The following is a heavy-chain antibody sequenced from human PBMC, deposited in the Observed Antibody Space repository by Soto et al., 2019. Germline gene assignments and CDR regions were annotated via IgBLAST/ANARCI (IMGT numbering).Heavy chain of an antibody. J-gene: IGHJ5*02. D-gene: IGHD5-18*01. V-gene: IGHV1-2*02. CDR3: ARVEDTAMVTAGAAWFDP. CDR1: GYTFTGYY. CDR2: INPNSGGT. Sequence: QVQLVQSGAEVKKPGASVKVSCKASGYTFTGYYMHWVRQAPGQGLEWMGWINPNSGGTNYAQKFQGRVTMTRDTSISTAYMELSRLRSDDTAVYYCARVEDTAMVTAGAAWFDPWGQGTLVTVSS.